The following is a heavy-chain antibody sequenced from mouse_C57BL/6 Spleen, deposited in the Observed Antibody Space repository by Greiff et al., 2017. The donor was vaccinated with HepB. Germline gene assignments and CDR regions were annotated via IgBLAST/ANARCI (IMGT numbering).Heavy chain of an antibody. J-gene: IGHJ4*01. D-gene: IGHD2-5*01. CDR1: GYTFTDYE. CDR2: IDPETGGT. Sequence: QVQLQQSGAELVRPGASVTLSCKASGYTFTDYEMHWVKQTPVHGLEWIGAIDPETGGTAYNQKFKGKAILTADKSSSTAYMELRSLTSEDSAVYYCTRLYYSNYGPMDYWGQGTSVTVSS. V-gene: IGHV1-15*01. CDR3: TRLYYSNYGPMDY.